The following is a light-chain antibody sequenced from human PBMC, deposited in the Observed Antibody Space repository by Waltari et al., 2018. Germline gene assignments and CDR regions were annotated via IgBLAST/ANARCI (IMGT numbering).Light chain of an antibody. Sequence: QSALTQPASVSGSPGQSITISCPGTSRDVGTYDFVSWYQQHPGKAPKLMIYEVSKRPSGVSDRFSGSKSGNTASLTISGLQAEDEADYYCCSYAGSPYVFGTGTKVTVL. CDR2: EVS. J-gene: IGLJ1*01. V-gene: IGLV2-23*02. CDR1: SRDVGTYDF. CDR3: CSYAGSPYV.